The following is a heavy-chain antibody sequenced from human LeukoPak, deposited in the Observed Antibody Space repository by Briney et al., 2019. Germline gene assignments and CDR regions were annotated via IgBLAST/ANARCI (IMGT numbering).Heavy chain of an antibody. D-gene: IGHD5-12*01. CDR2: IIPIFDTA. CDR1: GNTFTSYA. Sequence: SVKVSCKASGNTFTSYAINWVRQAPGQGLEWMGRIIPIFDTANYAQKFQGRVTITADKSTSTAYMELSGLRSEDTAVYYCARDGGSGYYPAGYWGQGTLVTVSS. CDR3: ARDGGSGYYPAGY. V-gene: IGHV1-69*06. J-gene: IGHJ4*02.